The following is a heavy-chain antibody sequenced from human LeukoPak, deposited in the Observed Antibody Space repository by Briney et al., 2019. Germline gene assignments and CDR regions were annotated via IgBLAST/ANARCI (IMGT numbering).Heavy chain of an antibody. D-gene: IGHD1-26*01. CDR3: ASGPSYSGSNEYFDS. V-gene: IGHV7-4-1*02. CDR2: INTNTGNP. Sequence: GASVKVSCKASGYTFSSYTMNWVRQTPGQGLEWMGWINTNTGNPTYAQDYTGRFVFSLDTSVSTTYLQISRLKAEDTVVYYCASGPSYSGSNEYFDSWGQGTLVTVSS. CDR1: GYTFSSYT. J-gene: IGHJ4*02.